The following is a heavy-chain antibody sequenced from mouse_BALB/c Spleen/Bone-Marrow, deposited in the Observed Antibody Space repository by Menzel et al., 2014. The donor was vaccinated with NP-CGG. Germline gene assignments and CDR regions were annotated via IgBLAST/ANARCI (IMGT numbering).Heavy chain of an antibody. CDR2: IGSGDSST. Sequence: EVQVVESGGGLVKPGGSLKLSCAASGFTFSSYAMSLVRQTPEKRLEWVATIGSGDSSTYYPDSVKGRFTISRDYAKNTLYLQMSSLKSEDTAMYYCARSGSSYYYWGQGTTLTVSS. D-gene: IGHD1-1*01. CDR3: ARSGSSYYY. CDR1: GFTFSSYA. J-gene: IGHJ2*01. V-gene: IGHV5-9-3*01.